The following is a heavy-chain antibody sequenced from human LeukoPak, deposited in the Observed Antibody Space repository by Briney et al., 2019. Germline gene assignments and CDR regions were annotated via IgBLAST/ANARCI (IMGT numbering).Heavy chain of an antibody. J-gene: IGHJ4*02. D-gene: IGHD3-22*01. CDR1: GFSFRNCG. CDR2: IWYDGNNK. CDR3: ARGNYDSSGYLDY. V-gene: IGHV3-33*08. Sequence: PGGSLRLSCAPPGFSFRNCGMHWARQAPGKWLEWVAVIWYDGNNKYYADSVKGRFTISRDNTKDTLYLQMNSLRDEDTAVYYCARGNYDSSGYLDYWGQGTLVTVSS.